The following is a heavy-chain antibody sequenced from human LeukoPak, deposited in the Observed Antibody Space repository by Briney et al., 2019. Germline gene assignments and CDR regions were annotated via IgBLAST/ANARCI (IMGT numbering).Heavy chain of an antibody. Sequence: SSETLSLTCTVSGGSISSYYWSWIRQPPGKGLEWIGYIYYSGSTNYNPSLKSRVTISVDTPKNQFSLKLSSVAAADTAVYYCARRDYYGLKFDPWGQGTLVTVSS. CDR2: IYYSGST. CDR3: ARRDYYGLKFDP. V-gene: IGHV4-59*08. J-gene: IGHJ5*02. D-gene: IGHD1-26*01. CDR1: GGSISSYY.